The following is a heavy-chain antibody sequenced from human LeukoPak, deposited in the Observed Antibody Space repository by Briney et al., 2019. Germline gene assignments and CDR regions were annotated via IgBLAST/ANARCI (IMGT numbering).Heavy chain of an antibody. D-gene: IGHD3-22*01. J-gene: IGHJ6*02. CDR1: GFTVSSTY. V-gene: IGHV3-66*04. CDR3: ARQIVVSYYYYYGMDV. Sequence: GGSLRLSCAATGFTVSSTYMSWVRQAPGKGLEWVSVIYSGGSTYYADSVKGRFTISRDNSKSTLYLQMNSLRAEDTAVYYCARQIVVSYYYYYGMDVWGQGTTVTVSS. CDR2: IYSGGST.